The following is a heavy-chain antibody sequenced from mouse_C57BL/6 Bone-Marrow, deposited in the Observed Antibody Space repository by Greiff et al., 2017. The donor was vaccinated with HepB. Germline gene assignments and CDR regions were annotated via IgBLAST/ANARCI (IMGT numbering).Heavy chain of an antibody. J-gene: IGHJ4*01. CDR1: GYTFTSYW. D-gene: IGHD2-5*01. CDR3: ARSESNDAMDY. V-gene: IGHV1-61*01. CDR2: IYPSDSET. Sequence: QVQLLQPGAELVRPGSSVKLSCKASGYTFTSYWMDWVKQRPGQGLEWIGNIYPSDSETHYNQKFKDKATLTVDKSSSTAYMQLSSLTSEDSAVYYCARSESNDAMDYWGQGTSVTVSS.